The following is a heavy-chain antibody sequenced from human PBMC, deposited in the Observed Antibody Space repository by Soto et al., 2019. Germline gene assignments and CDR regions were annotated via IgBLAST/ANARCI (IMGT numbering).Heavy chain of an antibody. CDR2: INHSGST. J-gene: IGHJ3*02. V-gene: IGHV4-34*01. CDR1: VGSLRGYY. Sequence: SETRSLTCAVYVGSLRGYYWSWIRQPPAKGLEWIGEINHSGSTNYNPSLKSRVTISVDTSKNQFSLKLSSVTAADTAVYYCARRLWFGELSAFDIWGQGTMVT. D-gene: IGHD3-10*01. CDR3: ARRLWFGELSAFDI.